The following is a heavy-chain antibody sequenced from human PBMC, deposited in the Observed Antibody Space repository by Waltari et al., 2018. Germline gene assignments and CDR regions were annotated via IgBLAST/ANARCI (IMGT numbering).Heavy chain of an antibody. V-gene: IGHV3-66*01. Sequence: EVQLVESGGGLVQPGGSLRLSCPASGFTVGNNYMNWVRQAPGKGLEWVSLIYSGGSTYYADSVKGRFTISRDSSKNTLYLQMNSLRAEDSAVYYCARDGNGGGVWGRGTTVTVSS. CDR3: ARDGNGGGV. CDR1: GFTVGNNY. J-gene: IGHJ6*02. CDR2: IYSGGST. D-gene: IGHD3-16*01.